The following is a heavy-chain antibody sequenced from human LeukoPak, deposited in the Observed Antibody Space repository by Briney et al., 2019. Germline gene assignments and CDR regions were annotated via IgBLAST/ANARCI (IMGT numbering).Heavy chain of an antibody. J-gene: IGHJ1*01. Sequence: ASVKVSCKAPGGTFSNYAISWVRQAPGQGLEWMGAIIPIFGTANYAQKFQGRVTITADESTSTAYMELSSLRSEDTAVYYCARILSSSWYEYFHHWGQGTLVTVSS. CDR1: GGTFSNYA. V-gene: IGHV1-69*13. CDR2: IIPIFGTA. CDR3: ARILSSSWYEYFHH. D-gene: IGHD6-19*01.